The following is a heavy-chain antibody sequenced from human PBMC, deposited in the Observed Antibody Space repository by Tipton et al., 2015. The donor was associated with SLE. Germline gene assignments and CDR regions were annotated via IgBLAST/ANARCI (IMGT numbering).Heavy chain of an antibody. CDR2: MSGNGDSA. V-gene: IGHV3-23*01. CDR1: GFSFSNSA. Sequence: SLRLSCAASGFSFSNSAMSWVRQGPGGRMEWVSAMSGNGDSAYYADSVKGRFTSSIDNSRNTQYLQMNSLRAEDTALYYCAKELRDYSISWPFDNWGQGALVAVSS. D-gene: IGHD6-13*01. J-gene: IGHJ4*02. CDR3: AKELRDYSISWPFDN.